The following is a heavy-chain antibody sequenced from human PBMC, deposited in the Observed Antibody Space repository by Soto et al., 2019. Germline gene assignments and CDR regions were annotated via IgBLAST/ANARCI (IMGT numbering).Heavy chain of an antibody. Sequence: ASVKVSCKASGYTFTNYGISWVRQAPGQGLEWMGWINTYNGSTNHAQKLQGRVTMTTDTSTSTAYMELRSLRSDDTAVYYCARGVGSGTYYNQYNWFDPWGQGTLVTVS. CDR2: INTYNGST. D-gene: IGHD3-10*01. CDR3: ARGVGSGTYYNQYNWFDP. J-gene: IGHJ5*02. CDR1: GYTFTNYG. V-gene: IGHV1-18*01.